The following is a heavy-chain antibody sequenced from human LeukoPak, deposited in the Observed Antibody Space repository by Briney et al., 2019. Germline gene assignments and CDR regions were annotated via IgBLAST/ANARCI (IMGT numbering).Heavy chain of an antibody. Sequence: SETLSLTCTVSGGSISISSYYWGWIRQPPGKGLEWIGSIYYSGSTYYNPSLKSRVTISLDMSKNQLSLKLTSVTAADTAVYFCARAWQRLEHENWGQGTLVTVSS. V-gene: IGHV4-39*07. CDR3: ARAWQRLEHEN. J-gene: IGHJ4*02. CDR2: IYYSGST. CDR1: GGSISISSYY. D-gene: IGHD6-25*01.